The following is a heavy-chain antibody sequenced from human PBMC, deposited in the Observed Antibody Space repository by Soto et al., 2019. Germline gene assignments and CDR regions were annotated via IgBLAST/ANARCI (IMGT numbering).Heavy chain of an antibody. CDR2: ISYDGSNK. Sequence: QVQLVESGGGVVQPGRSPRLSCAASGFTFSSYGMHWVRQAPGKGLEWVAVISYDGSNKYYADSVKGRFTISRDNSKNTLYLQMNSLRAEDTAVYYCAKDEYYDSSGQADAFDIWGQGTMVTVSS. D-gene: IGHD3-22*01. CDR1: GFTFSSYG. J-gene: IGHJ3*02. V-gene: IGHV3-30*18. CDR3: AKDEYYDSSGQADAFDI.